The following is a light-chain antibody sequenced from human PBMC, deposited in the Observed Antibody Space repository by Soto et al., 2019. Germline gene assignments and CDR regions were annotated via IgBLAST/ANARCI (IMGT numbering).Light chain of an antibody. V-gene: IGKV1-12*01. CDR2: AAS. J-gene: IGKJ2*01. Sequence: DIQMTQSPSSVSASVGDRVTITCRARQGISSWLAWYQQKPGNAPTLLIYAASSLQSGVPSRFSGSGAGTDFTLTISSLPHEDFATYYWQQDNSFPLTFGQGTKLEIK. CDR1: QGISSW. CDR3: QQDNSFPLT.